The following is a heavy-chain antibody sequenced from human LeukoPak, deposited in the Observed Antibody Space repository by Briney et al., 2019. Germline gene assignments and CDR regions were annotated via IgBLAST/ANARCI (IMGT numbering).Heavy chain of an antibody. CDR3: ARGYYYRR. V-gene: IGHV4-61*02. Sequence: SQTLSLTCTVSGGSVSSDNSYWSWIRQPAGKGLEWIGRIYADGSSTYNPSLKSRVTISVDTSKNQFSLRLTSMTAADTAVYYCARGYYYRRWGQGTLVTVSS. D-gene: IGHD3-10*01. CDR1: GGSVSSDNSY. CDR2: IYADGSS. J-gene: IGHJ4*02.